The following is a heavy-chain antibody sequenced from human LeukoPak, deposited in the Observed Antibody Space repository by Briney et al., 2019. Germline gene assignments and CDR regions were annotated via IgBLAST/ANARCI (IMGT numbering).Heavy chain of an antibody. CDR1: GGSISPYY. V-gene: IGHV4-59*12. CDR3: ARGEEHIVVVPAAIARWFDP. CDR2: IYYSGST. J-gene: IGHJ5*02. Sequence: SETLSLTCTVSGGSISPYYWSWIRQPPGKGLEWIGYIYYSGSTNYNPSLNSRVTISVDTTKNQFSLKLSSVTAADTAVYYCARGEEHIVVVPAAIARWFDPWGQGTLVTVSS. D-gene: IGHD2-2*01.